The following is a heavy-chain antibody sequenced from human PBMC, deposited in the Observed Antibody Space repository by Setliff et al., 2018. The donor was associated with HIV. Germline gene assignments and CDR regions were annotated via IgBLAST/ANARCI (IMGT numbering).Heavy chain of an antibody. CDR2: INPNIGGT. V-gene: IGHV1-2*02. Sequence: ASVKVSCKASGYTFTGYHIHWVRQAPGQGLEWMGWINPNIGGTNSAQKFQGRVTMTRDTSISTAYMVLSRLRSDDTAMYYCAKNYFDTSGWSAVDYWGQGTLVTVSS. CDR3: AKNYFDTSGWSAVDY. J-gene: IGHJ4*02. CDR1: GYTFTGYH. D-gene: IGHD3-22*01.